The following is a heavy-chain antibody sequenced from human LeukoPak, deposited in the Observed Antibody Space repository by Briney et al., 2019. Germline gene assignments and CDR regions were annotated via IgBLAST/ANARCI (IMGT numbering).Heavy chain of an antibody. D-gene: IGHD2-2*01. V-gene: IGHV1-69*05. Sequence: SVKVSCKASGGTFSSYAISWVRQAPGQGLEWMGGIIPILGTANYAQKFQGRVTITTDESTSTAYMELSSLRSEDTAVYYCARDIVVVPAAAPGWFDPWGQGTLVTVSS. CDR3: ARDIVVVPAAAPGWFDP. CDR1: GGTFSSYA. CDR2: IIPILGTA. J-gene: IGHJ5*02.